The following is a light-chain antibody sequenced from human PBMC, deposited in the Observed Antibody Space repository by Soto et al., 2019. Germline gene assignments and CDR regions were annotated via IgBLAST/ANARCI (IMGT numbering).Light chain of an antibody. J-gene: IGLJ3*02. CDR3: CSYAGSTYWV. V-gene: IGLV2-23*01. CDR1: SSAVGSYSL. CDR2: AGT. Sequence: QSALTQPASVSGSLGQSITISCTGTSSAVGSYSLVAWYQQHPGKAPKLIIYAGTKRPSGISIRFSGSKSANTASLTISGLQAEDEADYYCCSYAGSTYWVFGGGTKLTVL.